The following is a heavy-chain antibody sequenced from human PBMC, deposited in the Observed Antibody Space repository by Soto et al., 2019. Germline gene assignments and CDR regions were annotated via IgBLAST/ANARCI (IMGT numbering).Heavy chain of an antibody. D-gene: IGHD6-13*01. J-gene: IGHJ3*02. CDR2: IYYSGST. CDR1: GDSISNYY. CDR3: ARHLWVGSSCYLGAVDI. Sequence: QVQLQESGPGLVKPSETLSLTCNVSGDSISNYYWSWIRQPPGKGLEWIGHIYYSGSTNSNPSLKTQATIPVATSKNQSPLKLNSVPAADTAVYYCARHLWVGSSCYLGAVDIWGQGTMVTVSS. V-gene: IGHV4-59*08.